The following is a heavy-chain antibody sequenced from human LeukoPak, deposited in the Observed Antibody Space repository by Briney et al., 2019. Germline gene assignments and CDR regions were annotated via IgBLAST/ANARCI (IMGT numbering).Heavy chain of an antibody. V-gene: IGHV3-23*01. CDR2: ISGSGGST. J-gene: IGHJ1*01. Sequence: GGSLRVSCAASGFTFSSYAMSWVRQAPGKGLEWVSAISGSGGSTYYADSVKGRFTISRDNSKNTLYLQMNSLRAEDTAVHYCAKSLPYCSSTSCYSGAEYLQHWGQGTLVTVSS. CDR3: AKSLPYCSSTSCYSGAEYLQH. D-gene: IGHD2-2*01. CDR1: GFTFSSYA.